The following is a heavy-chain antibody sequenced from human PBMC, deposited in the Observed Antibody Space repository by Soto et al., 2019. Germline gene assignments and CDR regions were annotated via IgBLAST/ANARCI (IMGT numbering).Heavy chain of an antibody. D-gene: IGHD6-13*01. CDR2: ISYDGSNK. Sequence: GGSLRLSCAASGFTFSSYAMHWVRQAPGKGLEWVAVISYDGSNKYYADSVKGRFTISRDNSKNTLYLDMISLRAEDTAVYYCAKDLSIAAAGTFDYWGQGTLVTVSS. CDR3: AKDLSIAAAGTFDY. CDR1: GFTFSSYA. V-gene: IGHV3-30-3*02. J-gene: IGHJ4*02.